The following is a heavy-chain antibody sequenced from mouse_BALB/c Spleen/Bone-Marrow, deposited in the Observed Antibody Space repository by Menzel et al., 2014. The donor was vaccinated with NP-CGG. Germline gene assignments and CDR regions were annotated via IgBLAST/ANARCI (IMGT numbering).Heavy chain of an antibody. J-gene: IGHJ2*01. CDR3: ARTPGVLYYFDY. V-gene: IGHV1-9*01. Sequence: VHLVESGAELMKPGASMKISCKASGYTFSSFWIEWVKQRPGHGLEWIGEILPESGSSNYNEKFKGKATLTADTSSNTVYMQPSSLTSEDSAVYYCARTPGVLYYFDYWGQGTPLTVSS. CDR1: GYTFSSFW. CDR2: ILPESGSS.